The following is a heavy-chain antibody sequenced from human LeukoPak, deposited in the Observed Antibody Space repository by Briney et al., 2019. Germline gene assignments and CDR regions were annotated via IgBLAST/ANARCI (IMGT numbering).Heavy chain of an antibody. CDR2: ISASGGST. D-gene: IGHD6-19*01. Sequence: GGSLRLSCAASGFTFSSSAMSWVRQVPGKGLEWVSGISASGGSTSYADSVKGRFTISRDNSKNTLYLQMNSLRAEDTAVYYCAGSSGWSELWFDPWGQGTLVTVSS. CDR3: AGSSGWSELWFDP. V-gene: IGHV3-23*01. CDR1: GFTFSSSA. J-gene: IGHJ5*02.